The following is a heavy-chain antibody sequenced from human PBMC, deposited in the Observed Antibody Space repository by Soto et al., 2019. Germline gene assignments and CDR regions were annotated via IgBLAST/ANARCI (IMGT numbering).Heavy chain of an antibody. CDR3: ARGSDCSSGNCYHVAWHFYYMDV. CDR1: GFTFATYS. D-gene: IGHD2-15*01. Sequence: EVQLVESGGGLVKPGGSLRLSCAASGFTFATYSMNWVRQAPGQGLEWVSAISGSSSTSYIRYADSVKGRFTISRDNAENTVYLQINSLRPEDAAVYYCARGSDCSSGNCYHVAWHFYYMDVWGKGTTVTVSS. J-gene: IGHJ6*03. V-gene: IGHV3-21*01. CDR2: ISGSSSTSYI.